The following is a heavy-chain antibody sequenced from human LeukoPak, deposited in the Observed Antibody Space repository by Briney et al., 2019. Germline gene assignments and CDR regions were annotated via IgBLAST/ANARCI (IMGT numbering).Heavy chain of an antibody. D-gene: IGHD2-2*01. CDR3: AREGRSRYCSSTSCYSY. Sequence: GGSLRLSCAASGFTFSSYWMSWVRQAPGKGLEWVANIKQDGSEKYYVDSVKGRFTISRDNAKNSLYLQMNSLRAEDTAVYYCAREGRSRYCSSTSCYSYWGQGTLVTVSS. V-gene: IGHV3-7*01. CDR1: GFTFSSYW. J-gene: IGHJ4*02. CDR2: IKQDGSEK.